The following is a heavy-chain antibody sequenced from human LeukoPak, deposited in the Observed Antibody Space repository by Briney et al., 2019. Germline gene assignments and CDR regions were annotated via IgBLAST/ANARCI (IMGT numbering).Heavy chain of an antibody. V-gene: IGHV1-69*13. CDR3: ALKEQLVGLSY. Sequence: SVKVSCEACGGTFSSYAISWVRQAPGQGLEWMGGIIPIFDTANYAQKFQGRVTITADESTSTAYMELSSLRSEDTAVYYCALKEQLVGLSYWGQGTLVTVSS. CDR2: IIPIFDTA. D-gene: IGHD6-6*01. J-gene: IGHJ4*02. CDR1: GGTFSSYA.